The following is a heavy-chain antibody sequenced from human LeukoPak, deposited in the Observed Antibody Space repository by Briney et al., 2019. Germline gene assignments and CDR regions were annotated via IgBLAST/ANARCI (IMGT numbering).Heavy chain of an antibody. CDR1: GFTFSSYW. J-gene: IGHJ4*02. CDR3: ARDLAYSSSWYYFDY. D-gene: IGHD6-13*01. Sequence: GGSPRLSCAVSGFTFSSYWMHWVRQASGKGLVWVSRIKSDGSTTSYADSVKGRFTISRDNAKNIVYLQMNSLRVEDTGLYYCARDLAYSSSWYYFDYWGQGTLVTVSS. CDR2: IKSDGSTT. V-gene: IGHV3-74*01.